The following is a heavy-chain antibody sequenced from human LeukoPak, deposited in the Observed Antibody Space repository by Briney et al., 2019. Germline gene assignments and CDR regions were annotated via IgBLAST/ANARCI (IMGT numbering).Heavy chain of an antibody. J-gene: IGHJ5*02. Sequence: SETLSLTCTVSGGSISSYYWSWIRQPPGKGLEWIGYIYTSGSTNYNPSLKSRVTISVDTSMNQFSLKLSSVTAADTAVYYCARTSDYGDYDWFDPWGQGALVTVSS. CDR1: GGSISSYY. D-gene: IGHD4-17*01. V-gene: IGHV4-4*09. CDR2: IYTSGST. CDR3: ARTSDYGDYDWFDP.